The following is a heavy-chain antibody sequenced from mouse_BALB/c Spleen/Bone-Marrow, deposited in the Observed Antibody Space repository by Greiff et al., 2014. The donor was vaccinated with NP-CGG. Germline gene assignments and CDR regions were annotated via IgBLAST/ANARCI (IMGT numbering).Heavy chain of an antibody. J-gene: IGHJ2*01. CDR1: GFTFSSYA. D-gene: IGHD1-3*01. CDR2: ISTGGSYT. Sequence: DVMLVESGGGVMKPGGSLKLSCAASGFTFSSYAMSWVRQSPEKRLEWVAEISTGGSYTYYPDTVTGRFTISRDNAKNTLYLEMNSLRSGDTAIYYCARYYNYYFDYWGQGTTLTVSS. V-gene: IGHV5-9-4*01. CDR3: ARYYNYYFDY.